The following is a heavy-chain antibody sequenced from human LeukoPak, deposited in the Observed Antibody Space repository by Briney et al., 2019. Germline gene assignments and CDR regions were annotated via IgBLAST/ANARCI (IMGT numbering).Heavy chain of an antibody. CDR3: ARDNSAVAAGHFDY. V-gene: IGHV1-69*05. Sequence: SVKVSCKASGGTFSSYAISWVRQAPGQGLEWMGRIIPIFGTANYAQKFQGRVTITTDETTSTAYMELSSLRSEDTAVYYCARDNSAVAAGHFDYWGQGTLVTVSS. D-gene: IGHD6-13*01. CDR1: GGTFSSYA. CDR2: IIPIFGTA. J-gene: IGHJ4*02.